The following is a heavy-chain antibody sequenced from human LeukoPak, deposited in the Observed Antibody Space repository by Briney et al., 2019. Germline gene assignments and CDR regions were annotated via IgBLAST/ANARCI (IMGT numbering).Heavy chain of an antibody. CDR3: ARAGEVRTIFGVSWVY. CDR2: IIPIFGTA. Sequence: SVKVSCKASGGTFSSYAISWVRQAPGQGLEWMGGIIPIFGTANYAQKFQGRVTITADESTSTAYMELSSLRSEDTAAYYCARAGEVRTIFGVSWVYWGQGTLVTVSS. V-gene: IGHV1-69*13. CDR1: GGTFSSYA. J-gene: IGHJ4*02. D-gene: IGHD3-3*01.